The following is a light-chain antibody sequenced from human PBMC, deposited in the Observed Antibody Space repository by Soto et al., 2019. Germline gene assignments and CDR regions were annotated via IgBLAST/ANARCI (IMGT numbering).Light chain of an antibody. J-gene: IGLJ2*01. Sequence: QSAVTQPASVSGSPGQSITISCTGTSSDIGDYNYVSWYQQHPGKAPQLMIYEVSNRPSGVSYRFSGSKSGNTASLTISGLQAEDEADYYCNSYTSTNTLVLFGGGTKLTVL. CDR3: NSYTSTNTLVL. CDR1: SSDIGDYNY. V-gene: IGLV2-14*01. CDR2: EVS.